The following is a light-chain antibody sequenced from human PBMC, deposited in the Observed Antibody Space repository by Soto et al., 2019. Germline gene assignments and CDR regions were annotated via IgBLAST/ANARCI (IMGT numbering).Light chain of an antibody. Sequence: QSVLTQPASVSGSPGQSITISCTATSSDIGTYNLVSWYQHYPGKAPQLMIYEGIKRPSGVSNRFSGSKSGNTAFLTISGRQAEDEADYYCWSYAGSGTDNYVFGSGTKVTVL. J-gene: IGLJ1*01. CDR3: WSYAGSGTDNYV. CDR1: SSDIGTYNL. CDR2: EGI. V-gene: IGLV2-23*01.